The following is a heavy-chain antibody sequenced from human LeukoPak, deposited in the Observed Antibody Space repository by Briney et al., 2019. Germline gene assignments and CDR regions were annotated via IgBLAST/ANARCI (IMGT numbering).Heavy chain of an antibody. CDR1: GGSISSYY. CDR3: ARDGLYSYGYSYFDY. J-gene: IGHJ4*02. V-gene: IGHV4-59*12. D-gene: IGHD5-18*01. CDR2: IYYSGST. Sequence: KPSETLSLTCTVSGGSISSYYWSWIRQPPGKGLEWIGYIYYSGSTNYNPSLKSRVTMSVDTSKEQLSLKLSSVTAADTAVYYCARDGLYSYGYSYFDYWGQGTLVTVSS.